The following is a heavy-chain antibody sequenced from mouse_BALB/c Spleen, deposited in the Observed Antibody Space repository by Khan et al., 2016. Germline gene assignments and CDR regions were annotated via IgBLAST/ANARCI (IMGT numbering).Heavy chain of an antibody. CDR1: GYSITSDYA. Sequence: EVQLQESGPGLVKPSQSLSLTCTVTGYSITSDYAWNWIRQFPGNKLEWMGYISYSGSTSYNPSLKSRISITRDTSKNQFFLQLNSVTTEDTATXYGAILIYYYGSRFAYWGQGTLVTVSA. CDR2: ISYSGST. V-gene: IGHV3-2*02. D-gene: IGHD1-1*01. CDR3: AILIYYYGSRFAY. J-gene: IGHJ3*01.